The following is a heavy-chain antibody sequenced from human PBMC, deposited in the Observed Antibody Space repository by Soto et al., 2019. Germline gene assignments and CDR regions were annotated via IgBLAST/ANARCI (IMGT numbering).Heavy chain of an antibody. D-gene: IGHD6-13*01. CDR2: INPSGGST. J-gene: IGHJ3*02. CDR1: GYTFTSYY. Sequence: XSVKVSCKASGYTFTSYYMHWVRQAPGQGLEWMGIINPSGGSTSYAQKFQGRVTMTRDTSTSTVYMELSSLRSEDTAVYYCARAPSIAAAGTADAFDIWGQGTMVTVSS. CDR3: ARAPSIAAAGTADAFDI. V-gene: IGHV1-46*01.